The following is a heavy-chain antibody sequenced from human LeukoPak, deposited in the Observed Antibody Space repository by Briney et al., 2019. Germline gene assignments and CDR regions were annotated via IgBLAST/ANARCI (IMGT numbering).Heavy chain of an antibody. V-gene: IGHV3-23*01. J-gene: IGHJ4*02. CDR2: ISGSGGST. CDR1: GFTFSSYA. CDR3: AKTSYDSSGYYYFDY. D-gene: IGHD3-22*01. Sequence: VGSLRLSCAASGFTFSSYAMSWVRQAPGKGLEWVSAISGSGGSTYYADSVKGRFTISRDNSKNTLYLQMNSLRAEDTAVYYCAKTSYDSSGYYYFDYWGQGTLVTVSS.